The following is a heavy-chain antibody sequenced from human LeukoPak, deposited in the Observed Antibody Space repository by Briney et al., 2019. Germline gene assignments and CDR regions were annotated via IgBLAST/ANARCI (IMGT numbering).Heavy chain of an antibody. Sequence: NPSETLSLTCTVSGGSISSYYWSWIRQPPGKGLEWIGYIYYSGSTYYNPSLKSRVTISVDTSKNQFSLKLSSVTAADTAVYYCASGIAARWARIDYWGQGTLVTVSS. CDR3: ASGIAARWARIDY. V-gene: IGHV4-59*06. CDR2: IYYSGST. J-gene: IGHJ4*02. D-gene: IGHD6-6*01. CDR1: GGSISSYY.